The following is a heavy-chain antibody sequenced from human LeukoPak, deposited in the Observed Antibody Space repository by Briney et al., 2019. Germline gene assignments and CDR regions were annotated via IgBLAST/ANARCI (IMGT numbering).Heavy chain of an antibody. CDR2: INTNTGNP. Sequence: ASVKVSCKASGYTFTSYAMNWVRQAPGQGLEWMGWINTNTGNPTYAQGFTGRFVFSLDTSVSTAYLQISSLKAEDTAVYYCAQDIVAGEDYYYYGMDVWGQGTTVTVSS. J-gene: IGHJ6*02. D-gene: IGHD5-12*01. CDR3: AQDIVAGEDYYYYGMDV. CDR1: GYTFTSYA. V-gene: IGHV7-4-1*02.